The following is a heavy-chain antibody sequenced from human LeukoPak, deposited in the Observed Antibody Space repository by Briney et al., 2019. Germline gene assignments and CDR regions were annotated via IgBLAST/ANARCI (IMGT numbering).Heavy chain of an antibody. D-gene: IGHD2-2*01. Sequence: GSLRLSCAASGFTFSNAWMTWIRQPPGKGLEWIGYIYNSGSTNYNPSLKSRVTISVDTSKNQLSLKLRSVTAADTAVYYCARPYCGSTSCYEFDPWGQGTLVTVSS. J-gene: IGHJ5*02. CDR2: IYNSGST. CDR3: ARPYCGSTSCYEFDP. CDR1: GFTFSNAW. V-gene: IGHV4-59*08.